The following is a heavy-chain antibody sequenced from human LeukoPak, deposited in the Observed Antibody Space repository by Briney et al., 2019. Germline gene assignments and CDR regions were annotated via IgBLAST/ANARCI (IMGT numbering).Heavy chain of an antibody. CDR3: ARPSLPATIRAFDI. D-gene: IGHD2-2*02. CDR2: IYPGDSDT. J-gene: IGHJ3*02. Sequence: GESPKISCKGSGYSFSRYWIGWVRQMPGKGLEWMGIIYPGDSDTRYSPSFQGQVTISVDKSLSTAYLQWSSLTASDTAMYYCARPSLPATIRAFDIWGQGTMVTVSS. CDR1: GYSFSRYW. V-gene: IGHV5-51*01.